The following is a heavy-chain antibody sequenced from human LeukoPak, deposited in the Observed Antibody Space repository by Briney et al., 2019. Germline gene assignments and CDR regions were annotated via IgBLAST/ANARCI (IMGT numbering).Heavy chain of an antibody. J-gene: IGHJ4*02. D-gene: IGHD3-10*01. V-gene: IGHV3-7*01. CDR2: IKQDGSER. Sequence: PWGSLRLSCAASGFTFSGFSMSWVRQSPTKGLEWVANIKQDGSERYYVDSVKGRFTISRDNAKNSLSLQMNSLRVEDTAVYYCARAGSHWHYVYWGQGTVVTVSS. CDR1: GFTFSGFS. CDR3: ARAGSHWHYVY.